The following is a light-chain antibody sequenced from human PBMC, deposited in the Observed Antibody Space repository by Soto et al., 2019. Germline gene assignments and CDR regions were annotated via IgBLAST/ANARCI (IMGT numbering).Light chain of an antibody. CDR1: QSVSRY. CDR2: DAS. V-gene: IGKV3-11*01. CDR3: QQCVNWPPVT. J-gene: IGKJ5*01. Sequence: EIVLTQSPGTLSLSPGERATLSCRVSQSVSRYLAWYQQKRGQPPRLIIYDASERAPGIPARFSGSGSGTDFTLTISSLEPEDFAVYYCQQCVNWPPVTFGQGTRLEIK.